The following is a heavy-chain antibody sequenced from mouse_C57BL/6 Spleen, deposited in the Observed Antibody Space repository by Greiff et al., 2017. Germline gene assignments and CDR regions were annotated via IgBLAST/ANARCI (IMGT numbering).Heavy chain of an antibody. D-gene: IGHD2-2*01. CDR2: ISSGSSTI. CDR1: GFTFSDYG. J-gene: IGHJ4*01. CDR3: AREGGYYYAMDY. V-gene: IGHV5-17*01. Sequence: EVKLMESGGGLVKPGGSLKLSCAASGFTFSDYGMHWVRQAPEKGLEWVAYISSGSSTIYYADTVKGRFTISRDNAKNTLFLQMTSLRSEDTAMYYCAREGGYYYAMDYWGQGTSVTVSS.